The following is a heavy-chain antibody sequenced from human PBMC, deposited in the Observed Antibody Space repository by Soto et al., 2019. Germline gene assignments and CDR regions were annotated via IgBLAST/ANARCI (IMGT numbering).Heavy chain of an antibody. Sequence: GASVKVSCKASGYTFTSYGISWVRQAPGQGLEWMGWISAYNGNTNYAQKLQGRVTMTTDTSTSTAYMELRSLRSDDTAVYYCARDGGPYGSGSYNDYWGQGTLVTVSS. J-gene: IGHJ4*02. CDR2: ISAYNGNT. V-gene: IGHV1-18*01. CDR3: ARDGGPYGSGSYNDY. D-gene: IGHD3-10*01. CDR1: GYTFTSYG.